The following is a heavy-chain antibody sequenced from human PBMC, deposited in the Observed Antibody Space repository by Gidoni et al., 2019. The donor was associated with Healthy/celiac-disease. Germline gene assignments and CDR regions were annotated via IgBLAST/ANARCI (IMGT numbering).Heavy chain of an antibody. CDR2: ISGSGGST. CDR1: GFTFSSYA. D-gene: IGHD6-13*01. V-gene: IGHV3-23*01. Sequence: EVQLLESGCGLVQPGVSLRLSCAASGFTFSSYAMSWVRQAPGKGLEWVSAISGSGGSTYYADSVKGRLTISRDNSKNTLYLQMNSLRAEDTAVYYCAKWNQQLVLGWFDPWGQGTLVTVSS. CDR3: AKWNQQLVLGWFDP. J-gene: IGHJ5*02.